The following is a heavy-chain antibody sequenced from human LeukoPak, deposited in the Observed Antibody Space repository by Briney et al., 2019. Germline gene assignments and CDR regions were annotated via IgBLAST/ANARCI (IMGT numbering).Heavy chain of an antibody. CDR1: GASINTSSFY. Sequence: SETLSFTCTVSGASINTSSFYWGWIRQPPGKGLEWIGSVYYSGSTYYNPSLRSRLTIAADTSKNQFSLKLRSLTAADTAVYYCVRQASSDWGQGTLVTVSS. J-gene: IGHJ1*01. CDR2: VYYSGST. CDR3: VRQASSD. V-gene: IGHV4-39*01.